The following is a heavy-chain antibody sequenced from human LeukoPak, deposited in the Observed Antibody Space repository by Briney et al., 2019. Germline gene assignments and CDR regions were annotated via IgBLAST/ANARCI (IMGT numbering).Heavy chain of an antibody. Sequence: AXVKVSCKASGYTFTGYYMHWVRQAPGQGLEWMGWINPNSGGTNYAQKFQGRVTITRDTSISTAYMELSRLRSDDTAVYYCARDATQITFGGVSSPDIWGQGTMVTVSS. CDR3: ARDATQITFGGVSSPDI. D-gene: IGHD3-16*01. J-gene: IGHJ3*02. V-gene: IGHV1-2*02. CDR1: GYTFTGYY. CDR2: INPNSGGT.